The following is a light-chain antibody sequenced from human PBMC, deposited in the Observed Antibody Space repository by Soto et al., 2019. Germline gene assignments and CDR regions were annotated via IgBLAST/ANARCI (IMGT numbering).Light chain of an antibody. Sequence: DIQMTQSPSSLSASVGDRVTITCRASQSVNTYLNWYQQKPGEAPKLLIYDASALPRGVPSRFSGSGSGTKFTLTIASLQPDDFATYYCQQYETFSGTFGPGTKVDIK. CDR3: QQYETFSGT. J-gene: IGKJ1*01. CDR2: DAS. CDR1: QSVNTY. V-gene: IGKV1-5*01.